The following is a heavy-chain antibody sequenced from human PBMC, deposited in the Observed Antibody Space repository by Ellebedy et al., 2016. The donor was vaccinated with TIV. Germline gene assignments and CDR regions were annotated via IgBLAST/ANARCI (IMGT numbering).Heavy chain of an antibody. V-gene: IGHV4-39*01. CDR1: GGSISSSNRY. CDR2: MSPSGST. D-gene: IGHD1-1*01. Sequence: SETLSLXXTVSGGSISSSNRYWVWIRQAPEKGLVWIGTMSPSGSTHYNPSLQSRVTTSVDMAKNQLSLTLRAVSAADTAGYYCVRCKPGTINTSWGQGTLVTVSS. CDR3: VRCKPGTINTS. J-gene: IGHJ5*02.